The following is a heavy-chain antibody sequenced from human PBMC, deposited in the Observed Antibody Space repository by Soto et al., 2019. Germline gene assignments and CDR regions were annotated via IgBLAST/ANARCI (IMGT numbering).Heavy chain of an antibody. CDR2: IIPSIGTA. Sequence: SVKVSCKASGGTFSSYAISWVRQAPGQGLEWMGGIIPSIGTANYSQKFQGRVTITTDASTSTAYMELSSLRSEDTAVYYCARSIVVVTALDYWGQGTLVTVSS. J-gene: IGHJ4*02. V-gene: IGHV1-69*05. D-gene: IGHD2-21*02. CDR1: GGTFSSYA. CDR3: ARSIVVVTALDY.